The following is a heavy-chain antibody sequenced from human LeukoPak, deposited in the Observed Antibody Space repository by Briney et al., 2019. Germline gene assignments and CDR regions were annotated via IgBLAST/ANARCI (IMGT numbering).Heavy chain of an antibody. J-gene: IGHJ4*02. CDR2: IYYSGSI. Sequence: SETLSLTCTVSGGSISSYYWSWIRQPPGKELEWIGYIYYSGSINYNPSLKSRVTISVDTSKNQFSLRLSSVTAADTAVYYCALGELRDGYNSYFDYWGQGTLVTVSS. CDR3: ALGELRDGYNSYFDY. V-gene: IGHV4-59*12. D-gene: IGHD5-24*01. CDR1: GGSISSYY.